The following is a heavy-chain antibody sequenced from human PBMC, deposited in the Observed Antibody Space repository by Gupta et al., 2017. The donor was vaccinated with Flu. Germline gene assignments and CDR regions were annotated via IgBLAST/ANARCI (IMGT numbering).Heavy chain of an antibody. J-gene: IGHJ6*02. CDR3: ARAILASRPVGANNYYYYQLDV. V-gene: IGHV1-69*01. Sequence: RQAPGQGLEWIGGIIPIFGTTNYAQKFLGRVTRSADESATTGYMELSSLRSEDTDVYYCARAILASRPVGANNYYYYQLDVWGQGTTVTVSS. D-gene: IGHD1-26*01. CDR2: IIPIFGTT.